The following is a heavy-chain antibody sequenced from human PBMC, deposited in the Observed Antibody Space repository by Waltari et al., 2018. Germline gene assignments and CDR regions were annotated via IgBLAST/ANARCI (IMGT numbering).Heavy chain of an antibody. Sequence: QVQLQESGPGLVKPSETLSLTCGVSGFSISSGYSWGWIRQPPGKGLEWLGSLHHGGSTYYNPSLKSRVTISADTSKNHFSLRLSSVTAADTAVYYCARVVVATTGDWFDPWGQGTLVTVSS. V-gene: IGHV4-38-2*01. J-gene: IGHJ5*02. CDR1: GFSISSGYS. CDR2: LHHGGST. D-gene: IGHD2-15*01. CDR3: ARVVVATTGDWFDP.